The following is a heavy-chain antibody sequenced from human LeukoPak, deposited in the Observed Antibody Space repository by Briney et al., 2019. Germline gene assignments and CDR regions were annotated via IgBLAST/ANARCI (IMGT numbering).Heavy chain of an antibody. CDR2: ISGSGGST. CDR3: AKRASPTPPYYYYDSSGWYDY. D-gene: IGHD3-22*01. J-gene: IGHJ4*02. V-gene: IGHV3-23*01. Sequence: GGSLRLSCAASGFTFSSYAMSWVRQAPGKGLEWVSAISGSGGSTYYADSVKGRFTISRDNSKNTLYLQMNSLRAEDTAVYYCAKRASPTPPYYYYDSSGWYDYWGQGTLVTVSS. CDR1: GFTFSSYA.